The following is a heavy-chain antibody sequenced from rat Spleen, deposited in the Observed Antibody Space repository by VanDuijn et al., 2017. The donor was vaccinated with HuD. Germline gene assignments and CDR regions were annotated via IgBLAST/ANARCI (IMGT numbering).Heavy chain of an antibody. V-gene: IGHV5S13*01. D-gene: IGHD1-7*01. Sequence: EVQLVETGGGLVQPGRSLKLSCVASGFTFSKYWMYWVRQAPTKGLEWVATISLSGGSTNYRDSVKGRFTISRDNAKNTLYLQMDRLRSEDTATYYCTRAGYYGVPLDYWGQGVMVTVSS. J-gene: IGHJ2*01. CDR3: TRAGYYGVPLDY. CDR1: GFTFSKYW. CDR2: ISLSGGST.